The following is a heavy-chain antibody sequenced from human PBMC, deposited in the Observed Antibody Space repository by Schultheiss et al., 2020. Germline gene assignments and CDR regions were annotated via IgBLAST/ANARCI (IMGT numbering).Heavy chain of an antibody. CDR1: GFTFSSYS. Sequence: SLKISCAASGFTFSSYSMNWVRQAPGKGLEWVSSISSSSSYIYYADSVKGRFTISRDNAKNSLYLQMNSLRAEDTAVYYCARSYSHKGGLDFWGQGTLVTVSS. V-gene: IGHV3-21*01. D-gene: IGHD1-26*01. J-gene: IGHJ4*02. CDR2: ISSSSSYI. CDR3: ARSYSHKGGLDF.